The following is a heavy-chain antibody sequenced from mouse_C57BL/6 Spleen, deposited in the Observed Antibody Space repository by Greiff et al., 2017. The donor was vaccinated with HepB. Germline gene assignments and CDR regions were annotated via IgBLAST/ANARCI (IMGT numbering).Heavy chain of an antibody. Sequence: VQLQQSGPELVKPGDSVKISCKASGYSFTGYFMNWVMQSHGKSLEWIGRINPYNGDTFYNQKFKGKATLTVDKSSSTAHMELRSLTSEDSAVYYCARYSNYGSYAMDYWGQGTSVTVSS. J-gene: IGHJ4*01. CDR3: ARYSNYGSYAMDY. CDR2: INPYNGDT. CDR1: GYSFTGYF. D-gene: IGHD2-5*01. V-gene: IGHV1-20*01.